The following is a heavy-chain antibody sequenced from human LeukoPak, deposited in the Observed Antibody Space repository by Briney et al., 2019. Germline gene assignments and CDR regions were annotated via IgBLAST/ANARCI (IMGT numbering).Heavy chain of an antibody. J-gene: IGHJ5*02. Sequence: WVSYISISGTTIFYAVSLNRRFIISRENDKNTLYMQINRLREEDTAVYYCARGSGSYLNDHWGQGTLVTVSS. CDR2: ISISGTTI. V-gene: IGHV3-11*04. CDR3: ARGSGSYLNDH. D-gene: IGHD1-26*01.